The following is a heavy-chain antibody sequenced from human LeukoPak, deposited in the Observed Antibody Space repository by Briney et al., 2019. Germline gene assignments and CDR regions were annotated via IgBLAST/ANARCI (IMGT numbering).Heavy chain of an antibody. CDR3: ARALWSGPVYYGMDV. J-gene: IGHJ6*02. CDR2: ISSTSSYI. D-gene: IGHD3-10*01. V-gene: IGHV3-21*01. Sequence: GGSLRLSCAASGFTFSAFGMNWVRQAPGKGLEWVSSISSTSSYIYYADSMKGRFTISRDNAKNSLYLQMNSLRAEDTAVYYCARALWSGPVYYGMDVWGQGTTVTVSS. CDR1: GFTFSAFG.